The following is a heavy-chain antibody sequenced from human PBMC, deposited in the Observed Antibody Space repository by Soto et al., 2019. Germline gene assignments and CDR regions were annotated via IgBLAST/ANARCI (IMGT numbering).Heavy chain of an antibody. CDR2: IKDGGYT. J-gene: IGHJ4*02. CDR1: GGSLSGYY. CDR3: ARGQEGVVATH. D-gene: IGHD5-12*01. Sequence: QVQLQQWGAGLLKPSETLSLNCAVNGGSLSGYYWSWIRQPLGKGLEWIGEIKDGGYTNYSPSLKSRATISSDTSNNQFSLRLNSVTAADTGLYYCARGQEGVVATHWDQGALVTVSS. V-gene: IGHV4-34*01.